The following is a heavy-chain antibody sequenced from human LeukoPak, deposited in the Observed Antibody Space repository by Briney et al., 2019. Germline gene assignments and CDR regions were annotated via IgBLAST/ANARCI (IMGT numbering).Heavy chain of an antibody. V-gene: IGHV1-2*02. CDR2: INPNSGGT. Sequence: ASVKVSCKASGYTFTGYFMHWVRQAPGQGLEWMGWINPNSGGTSYLQNFQGRVTMTRDTSISTAYMDLSRLRSDDTAVYYCARGRSGDYFDYWGRGTLVTVSS. J-gene: IGHJ4*02. CDR3: ARGRSGDYFDY. CDR1: GYTFTGYF.